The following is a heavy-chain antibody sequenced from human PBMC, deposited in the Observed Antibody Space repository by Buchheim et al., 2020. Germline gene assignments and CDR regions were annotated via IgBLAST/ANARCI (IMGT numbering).Heavy chain of an antibody. V-gene: IGHV3-73*02. J-gene: IGHJ6*03. CDR2: IRSKANSYAT. Sequence: EVQLVESGGGLVQPGGSLKLSCAASGFTFSGSAMHWVRQASGKGLEWVGRIRSKANSYATAYAASVKGRFTISRDDSKNTAYLQMNSLKTEDTAVYYCWGGGESPADYYYYMDVWGKGTT. CDR3: WGGGESPADYYYYMDV. D-gene: IGHD3-10*01. CDR1: GFTFSGSA.